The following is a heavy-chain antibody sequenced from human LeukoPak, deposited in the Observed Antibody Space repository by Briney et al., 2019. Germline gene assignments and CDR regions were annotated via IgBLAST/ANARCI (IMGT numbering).Heavy chain of an antibody. CDR2: ISATGGST. CDR1: GFTFSSYA. Sequence: GGSLRLSCAASGFTFSSYAMSRVRQAPGKGLDWVSGISATGGSTYYADSVRGRFTISRDNSKNTLYLQMNSLRAEDTAIYYCAKISTTVTSGWFDPWGQGTLVTVSS. V-gene: IGHV3-23*01. D-gene: IGHD4-17*01. J-gene: IGHJ5*02. CDR3: AKISTTVTSGWFDP.